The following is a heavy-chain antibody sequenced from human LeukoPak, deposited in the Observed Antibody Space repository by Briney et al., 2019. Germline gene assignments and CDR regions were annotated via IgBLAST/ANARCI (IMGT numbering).Heavy chain of an antibody. CDR1: GYTFTGYY. J-gene: IGHJ4*02. Sequence: ASVKVSCKASGYTFTGYYMHWVRQAPGQGLEWMGWINPNSGGTNYAQKFQGRVTMTRDTSISTAYMELSSLRSEDTAVYYCARVPFTTGDFDYWGQGTLVTVSS. CDR3: ARVPFTTGDFDY. D-gene: IGHD3-22*01. CDR2: INPNSGGT. V-gene: IGHV1-2*02.